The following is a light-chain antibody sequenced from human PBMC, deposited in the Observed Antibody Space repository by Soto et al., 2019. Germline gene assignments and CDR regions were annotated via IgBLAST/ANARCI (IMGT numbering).Light chain of an antibody. V-gene: IGKV1-5*03. CDR1: QTIDSW. Sequence: DIQMTQSPSTLSGSVGDRVTITCRASQTIDSWLAGYQQRPGKPPNLLIYKASTLARGVPSRFSGSGSGTEVTLTINSLQPDDFATYYCQQYHIYSGTFGQGTKVDIK. CDR3: QQYHIYSGT. CDR2: KAS. J-gene: IGKJ1*01.